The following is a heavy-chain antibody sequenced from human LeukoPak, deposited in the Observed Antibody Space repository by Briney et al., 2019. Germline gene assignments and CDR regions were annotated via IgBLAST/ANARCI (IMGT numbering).Heavy chain of an antibody. CDR2: IIPIFGTA. V-gene: IGHV1-69*05. CDR3: ATPNWNYGFGDWFDP. D-gene: IGHD1-7*01. J-gene: IGHJ5*02. Sequence: ASVKVSCKASGGTFSSYAISWVRQAPGQGLEWMGGIIPIFGTANYAQKFQGRVTITTDESTSTAYMELSSLRSEDTAVYYCATPNWNYGFGDWFDPWGQGTLVTVSS. CDR1: GGTFSSYA.